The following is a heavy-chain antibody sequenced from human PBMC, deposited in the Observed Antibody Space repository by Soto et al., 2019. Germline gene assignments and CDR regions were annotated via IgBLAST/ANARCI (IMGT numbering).Heavy chain of an antibody. V-gene: IGHV1-2*04. CDR3: ARRDCSGGSCSDSGFGWFDP. CDR2: INPNRGGT. J-gene: IGHJ5*02. D-gene: IGHD2-15*01. Sequence: QVQLVQSGAEVKKPGASVKVSCKASGYTFTGYYMHWVRQAPGQGLEWMGWINPNRGGTNYAQKFQGWVTMTRDTSISTAYMELSRLRSDDTAVYYCARRDCSGGSCSDSGFGWFDPWGQGTLVTVSS. CDR1: GYTFTGYY.